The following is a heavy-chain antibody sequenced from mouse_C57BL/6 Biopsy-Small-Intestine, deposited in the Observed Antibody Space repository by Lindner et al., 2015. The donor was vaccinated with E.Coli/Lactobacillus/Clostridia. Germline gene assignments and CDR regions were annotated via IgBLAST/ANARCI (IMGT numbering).Heavy chain of an antibody. CDR3: GRRVWLLQGYAMDY. V-gene: IGHV1-54*01. Sequence: VQLQESGAELVRPGTSVKVSCKASGYAFTNYLIEWVKQRPGQGLEWIGVINPGSGGAKYNEKFKGKATLTADTSSSTAYMQLSSLTSEDSAVYFCGRRVWLLQGYAMDYWGQGTSVTVSS. CDR1: GYAFTNYL. CDR2: INPGSGGA. J-gene: IGHJ4*01. D-gene: IGHD2-3*01.